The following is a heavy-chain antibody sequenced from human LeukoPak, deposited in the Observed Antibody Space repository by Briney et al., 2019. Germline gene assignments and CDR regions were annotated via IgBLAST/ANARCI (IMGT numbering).Heavy chain of an antibody. D-gene: IGHD2-8*01. V-gene: IGHV1-69*05. Sequence: AVKVSCKASGGTFSSYAISWVRQAPGQGLEWMGGIIPIFGTANYAQKFQGRVTITTDESTSTAYMELSSLRSEDTAVYYCVRAPIVLMVYVRNYYYYYMDVWGKGTTVSVSS. CDR1: GGTFSSYA. CDR2: IIPIFGTA. J-gene: IGHJ6*03. CDR3: VRAPIVLMVYVRNYYYYYMDV.